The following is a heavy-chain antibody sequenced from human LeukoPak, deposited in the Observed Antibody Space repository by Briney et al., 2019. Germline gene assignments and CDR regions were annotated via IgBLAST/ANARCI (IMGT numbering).Heavy chain of an antibody. D-gene: IGHD4-11*01. CDR1: GFTVSSNY. Sequence: SGGSLRLSCAASGFTVSSNYMSWVRQAPGKGLEWVSVIYSGGSTYYADSVKGRFTISRDNSKNTLYLQMNSLRAEDTAVYYCAREGPHDYSNAYYYYGMDVWGQGTTVTVSS. CDR2: IYSGGST. V-gene: IGHV3-66*01. CDR3: AREGPHDYSNAYYYYGMDV. J-gene: IGHJ6*02.